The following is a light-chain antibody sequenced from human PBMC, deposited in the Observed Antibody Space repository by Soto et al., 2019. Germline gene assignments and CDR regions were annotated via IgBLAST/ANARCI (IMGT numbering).Light chain of an antibody. Sequence: DKQMPQDPSTLSASVGDRINITCRASQSIRPWLAWYQQKRWKAPNLLIYKASNLESGVPSRFSGSGSWTEFLLTISGVQRDDFATYYCQQYETYYTFGQGTKL. CDR2: KAS. CDR1: QSIRPW. J-gene: IGKJ2*01. V-gene: IGKV1-5*03. CDR3: QQYETYYT.